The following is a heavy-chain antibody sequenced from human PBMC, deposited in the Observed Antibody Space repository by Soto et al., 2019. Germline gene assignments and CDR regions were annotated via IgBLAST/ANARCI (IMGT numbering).Heavy chain of an antibody. D-gene: IGHD1-1*01. CDR3: ATDLGTTMDRH. Sequence: GGSLRLSCAASGFTLRNSMMSWVRQAPGKGLEWVANIKQDGSDTYYVDSVKGRFTISRDNAKNSLYLQMNSLRAEDTAVYYCATDLGTTMDRHWGQGTLVTVSS. CDR1: GFTLRNSM. CDR2: IKQDGSDT. J-gene: IGHJ4*02. V-gene: IGHV3-7*04.